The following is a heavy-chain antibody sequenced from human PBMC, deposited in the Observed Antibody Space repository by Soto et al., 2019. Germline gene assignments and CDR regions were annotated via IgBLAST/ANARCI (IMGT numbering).Heavy chain of an antibody. J-gene: IGHJ4*02. D-gene: IGHD2-21*02. Sequence: VGSLRLSCAASGFTFSSYGMHWVRQAPGKGLEWVAVIWYDGSNKYYADSVKGRFTISRDNSKNTLYLQMNSLRAEDTAVYYCAREDHNIVVVTAIRPLDYWGQGTLVTVSS. V-gene: IGHV3-33*01. CDR3: AREDHNIVVVTAIRPLDY. CDR1: GFTFSSYG. CDR2: IWYDGSNK.